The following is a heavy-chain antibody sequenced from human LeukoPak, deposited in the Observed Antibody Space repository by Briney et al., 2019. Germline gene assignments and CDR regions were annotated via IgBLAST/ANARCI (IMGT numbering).Heavy chain of an antibody. J-gene: IGHJ4*02. CDR2: INPNSGGT. CDR3: ASGDYYDSSGPGY. D-gene: IGHD3-22*01. Sequence: ASVKVSCKASGYTFTGYYMHWVRQASGQGLEWMGWINPNSGGTNYAQKFQGRVTMTRDTSISTAYMELSRLRSDDTAVYYCASGDYYDSSGPGYWGQGTLVTVSS. V-gene: IGHV1-2*02. CDR1: GYTFTGYY.